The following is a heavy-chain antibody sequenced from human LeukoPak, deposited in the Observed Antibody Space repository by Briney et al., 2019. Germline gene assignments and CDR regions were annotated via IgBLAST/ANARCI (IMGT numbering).Heavy chain of an antibody. CDR2: ISGSGGSI. J-gene: IGHJ4*02. CDR3: ATEGSVNYYYDISGYYNH. V-gene: IGHV3-23*01. Sequence: GGSLRLSCAASGFTFSSYAMSWVRQAPGKGLEWVSAISGSGGSIYYADSVRGRFTISRDNSKSTLFLQMNSLRVEDTAVYYCATEGSVNYYYDISGYYNHWGQGTLVTVSS. CDR1: GFTFSSYA. D-gene: IGHD3-22*01.